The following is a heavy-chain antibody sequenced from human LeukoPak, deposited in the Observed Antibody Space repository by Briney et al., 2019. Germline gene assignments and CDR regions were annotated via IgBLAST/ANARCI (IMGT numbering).Heavy chain of an antibody. D-gene: IGHD1-26*01. CDR1: GSTFSSYA. J-gene: IGHJ3*02. V-gene: IGHV3-23*01. Sequence: GGSLRLSCAASGSTFSSYATSWVRQAPGKGLEWVSAISGSGGSTYYADSVKGRFTISRDNSKNTLYLQMNSLRAEDTAVYYCAKDLHSGSYSDAFDIWGQGTMVTVSS. CDR3: AKDLHSGSYSDAFDI. CDR2: ISGSGGST.